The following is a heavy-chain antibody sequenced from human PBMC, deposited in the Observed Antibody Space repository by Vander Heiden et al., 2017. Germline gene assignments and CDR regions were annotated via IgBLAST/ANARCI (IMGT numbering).Heavy chain of an antibody. D-gene: IGHD4-17*01. Sequence: QVTLKESGPVLVKPTETLTLTCTVSGFSLSTARMGVSWIRQPPGKALEWLAHIFSNDEKSYSTSLKSRLTISKDTSKSQVVLTMTNMDPVDTATYYCAGPQTTVTTWNAFDIWGQGTMVTVSS. CDR3: AGPQTTVTTWNAFDI. CDR2: IFSNDEK. V-gene: IGHV2-26*01. J-gene: IGHJ3*02. CDR1: GFSLSTARMG.